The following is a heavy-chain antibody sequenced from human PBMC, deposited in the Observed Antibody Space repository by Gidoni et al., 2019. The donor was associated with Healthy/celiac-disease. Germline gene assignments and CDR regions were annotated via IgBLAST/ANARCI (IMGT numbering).Heavy chain of an antibody. CDR1: GGSISSSSYY. V-gene: IGHV4-39*01. CDR3: ARSSGTAAGTEGY. Sequence: QLQLQESVPGLVKPSETLSLTCTVSGGSISSSSYYWGWIRQPPGKGLGWIGSIYYSGSTYYNPSLKSRVTIFVDTSKNQFSLKLSSVTAADTAVYYCARSSGTAAGTEGYWGQGTLVTVSS. CDR2: IYYSGST. D-gene: IGHD6-13*01. J-gene: IGHJ4*02.